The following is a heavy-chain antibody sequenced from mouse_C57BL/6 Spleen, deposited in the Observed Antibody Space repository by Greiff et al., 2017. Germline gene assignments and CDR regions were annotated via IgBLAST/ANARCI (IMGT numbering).Heavy chain of an antibody. CDR2: IWSGGST. D-gene: IGHD2-5*01. CDR3: ASYYSNYEFAY. J-gene: IGHJ3*01. V-gene: IGHV2-2*01. Sequence: QVQLKESGPGLVQPSQSLSITCTVSGFSLTSYGVHWVRQSPGKGLEWLGVIWSGGSTDYNAAFISRLSISKDNSKSQVFFKMNSLQADDTAIYYCASYYSNYEFAYWGQGTLVTVSA. CDR1: GFSLTSYG.